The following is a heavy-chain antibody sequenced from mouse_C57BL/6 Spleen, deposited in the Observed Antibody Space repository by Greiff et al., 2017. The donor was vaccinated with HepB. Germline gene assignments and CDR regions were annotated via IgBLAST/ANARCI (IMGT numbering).Heavy chain of an antibody. V-gene: IGHV1S81*02. CDR2: TNPTNGRT. J-gene: IGHJ2*01. CDR3: ARIKKIVATYFDY. D-gene: IGHD1-1*01. CDR1: GYTFTSYW. Sequence: VQLQQSGAELVKAGASVKMSCKASGYTFTSYWMHWVKQRLGQGLEWFAETNPTNGRTYYNEKFKSKATLTVAKSSSTAYMLLSGPTFGDSAVYYCARIKKIVATYFDYWGQGTTLTVSS.